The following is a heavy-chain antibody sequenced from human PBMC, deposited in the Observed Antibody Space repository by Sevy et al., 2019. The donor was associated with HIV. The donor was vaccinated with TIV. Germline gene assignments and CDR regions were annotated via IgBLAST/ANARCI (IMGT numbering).Heavy chain of an antibody. CDR2: IYYSGST. D-gene: IGHD3-10*01. Sequence: SETLSLTCTVSGGSISSYYWSWIRQPPGKGLEWIGYIYYSGSTNYNPSLKSRVTISVDTSKNQCSLKLGSVTAADTAVYYCARGRGSMVRGVLAPFDPWGQGTLVTVSS. CDR1: GGSISSYY. CDR3: ARGRGSMVRGVLAPFDP. J-gene: IGHJ5*02. V-gene: IGHV4-59*01.